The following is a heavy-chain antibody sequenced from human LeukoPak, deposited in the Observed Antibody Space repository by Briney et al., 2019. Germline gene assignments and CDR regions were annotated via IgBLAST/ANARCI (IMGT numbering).Heavy chain of an antibody. J-gene: IGHJ3*02. CDR1: GYTFTHYG. CDR3: ARGITVAGDHDAFDI. D-gene: IGHD6-19*01. CDR2: ISTYNGNT. V-gene: IGHV1-18*01. Sequence: GASVKVSCKASGYTFTHYGIIWVRQAPGQGLEWMGWISTYNGNTNYAQKLQGRVTMTTDTSTSTVYMELRSLRSDDTAVHYCARGITVAGDHDAFDIWGQGTMVTVSS.